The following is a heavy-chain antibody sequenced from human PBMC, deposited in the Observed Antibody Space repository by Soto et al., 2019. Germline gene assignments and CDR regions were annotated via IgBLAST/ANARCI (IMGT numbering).Heavy chain of an antibody. CDR3: ARGGGRRSSSSGLNWFDP. CDR2: IYATGTT. J-gene: IGHJ5*02. D-gene: IGHD6-6*01. Sequence: SETLSLTCTVSGASISGFYWSWIRKSAGKGLEWIGRIYATGTTDYNPSLKSRVMMSVDTSKKQFSLKLSSVTAADTAVYYCARGGGRRSSSSGLNWFDPWGQGTLVTVSS. V-gene: IGHV4-4*07. CDR1: GASISGFY.